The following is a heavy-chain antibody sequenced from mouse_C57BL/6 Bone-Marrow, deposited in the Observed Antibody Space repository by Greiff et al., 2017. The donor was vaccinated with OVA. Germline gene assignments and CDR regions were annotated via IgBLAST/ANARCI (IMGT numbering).Heavy chain of an antibody. Sequence: VQLQQSGPVLVKPGASVKMSCKASGYTFTDYYMNWVKQSHGKSLEWIGVINPYNGGTSYNQKFKGKATLTVDKSSSTAYMELNSLTSEDSAVYYCARGYYGRGGYAMDYWGQGTSVTVSS. CDR1: GYTFTDYY. CDR3: ARGYYGRGGYAMDY. J-gene: IGHJ4*01. CDR2: INPYNGGT. D-gene: IGHD1-1*01. V-gene: IGHV1-19*01.